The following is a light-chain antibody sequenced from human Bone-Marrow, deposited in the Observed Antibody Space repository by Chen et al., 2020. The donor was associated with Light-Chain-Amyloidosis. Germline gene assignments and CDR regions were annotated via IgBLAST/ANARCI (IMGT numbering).Light chain of an antibody. CDR1: DLPTKY. J-gene: IGLJ2*01. V-gene: IGLV3-25*03. CDR3: QSADSSGTYEVI. CDR2: RDT. Sequence: SYERTQPPSVSVSPGQTARITCSGDDLPTKYAYWYQQKPGQAPVLVIHRDTERPSGSSERFSGSSSGTTATLTISGVQAEDEADYHCQSADSSGTYEVIFGGGTKLTVL.